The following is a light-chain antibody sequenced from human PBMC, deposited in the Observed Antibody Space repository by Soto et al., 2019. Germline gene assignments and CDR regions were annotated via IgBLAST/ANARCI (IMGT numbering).Light chain of an antibody. Sequence: QSVLTQPASVSGSPGQSITISCTGTSNYNLVSWYQQHPGKAPKLVIYEVSERPSGVSNRFSSSKSGNTASLTISGLQAEDEADYYCCSYPGSSILYVFGTGTKLTVL. CDR3: CSYPGSSILYV. CDR2: EVS. J-gene: IGLJ1*01. CDR1: SNYNL. V-gene: IGLV2-23*02.